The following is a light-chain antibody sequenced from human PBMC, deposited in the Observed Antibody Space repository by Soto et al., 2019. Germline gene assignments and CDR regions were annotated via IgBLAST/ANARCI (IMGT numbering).Light chain of an antibody. CDR3: HQHSHCSLGS. Sequence: EIVMTQSPATLSVSPGERATLSCRASQSISSNLAWYQQKPGKAPTLLIYNPSTRATGVPARFSGSGSGTEFSLPIISLQSEDFVMSYCHQHSHCSLGSFGQGTKVELK. J-gene: IGKJ1*01. V-gene: IGKV3-15*01. CDR1: QSISSN. CDR2: NPS.